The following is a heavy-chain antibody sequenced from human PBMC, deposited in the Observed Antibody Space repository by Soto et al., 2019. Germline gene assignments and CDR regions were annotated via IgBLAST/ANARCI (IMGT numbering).Heavy chain of an antibody. CDR2: ISYDGGNK. Sequence: GGSLRLSCAASGLTFSSYGMHWVRQAPGKGLEWVAVISYDGGNKYYADSVKGRFTISRDNSKNTLYLQMNSLRAEDTAVYYCAKDIGVVRGVILVDYYYYYGMDVWGQGTTVTVSS. J-gene: IGHJ6*02. D-gene: IGHD3-10*01. CDR3: AKDIGVVRGVILVDYYYYYGMDV. CDR1: GLTFSSYG. V-gene: IGHV3-30*18.